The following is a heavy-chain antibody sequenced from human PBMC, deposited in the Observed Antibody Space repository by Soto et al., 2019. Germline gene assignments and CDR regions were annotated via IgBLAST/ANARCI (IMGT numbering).Heavy chain of an antibody. V-gene: IGHV1-46*01. CDR2: INPSGGST. CDR3: ARDYDFWGGYYSYYYGMDV. CDR1: GYTFTSYY. D-gene: IGHD3-3*01. Sequence: ASVKVSCKASGYTFTSYYMHWVRQAPGQGLEWMGIINPSGGSTSYAQKFQGRVTMTRDTSTSTVYMELSSLRSEDTAVYYCARDYDFWGGYYSYYYGMDVWGQGTTVTVSS. J-gene: IGHJ6*02.